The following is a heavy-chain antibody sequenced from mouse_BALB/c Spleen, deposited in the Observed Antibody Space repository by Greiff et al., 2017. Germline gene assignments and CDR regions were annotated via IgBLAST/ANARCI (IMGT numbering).Heavy chain of an antibody. D-gene: IGHD4-1*01. CDR2: ISSGGSYT. Sequence: EVKLMESGGGLVKPGGSLKLSCAASGFTFSSYAMSWVRQSPEKRLEWVAEISSGGSYTYYPDTVTGRFTISRDNAKNTLYLEMSSLRSEDTAMYYCARETSGSYAMDYWGQGTSVTVSS. CDR3: ARETSGSYAMDY. J-gene: IGHJ4*01. CDR1: GFTFSSYA. V-gene: IGHV5-9-4*01.